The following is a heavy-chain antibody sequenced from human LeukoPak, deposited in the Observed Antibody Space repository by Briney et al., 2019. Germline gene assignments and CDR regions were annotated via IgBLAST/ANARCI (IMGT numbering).Heavy chain of an antibody. CDR3: ARTSSGGLVGGYYFDY. CDR2: IHHSGST. J-gene: IGHJ4*02. D-gene: IGHD6-19*01. V-gene: IGHV4-38-2*02. Sequence: SETLSLTCTVSGYFISSGYYWGWIRQPPGKGLQWIGSIHHSGSTYYNPSLKSRVTISVDTSKNQFSLKLSSVTAAATAVYYCARTSSGGLVGGYYFDYWGQGTLVTVSS. CDR1: GYFISSGYY.